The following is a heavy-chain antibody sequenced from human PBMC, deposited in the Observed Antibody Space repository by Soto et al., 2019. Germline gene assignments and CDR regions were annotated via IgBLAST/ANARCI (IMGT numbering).Heavy chain of an antibody. Sequence: VSAGTLSSSSYYGCWLRLPQRKGLEWIGSIYYSGSTYYNPSLKSRVTISVDTSKNQFSLKLSSVTAADTAVYYCARGQTYYDILTGYYYYYGMDVWGQGTTVT. CDR3: ARGQTYYDILTGYYYYYGMDV. D-gene: IGHD3-9*01. CDR1: AGTLSSSSYY. CDR2: IYYSGST. J-gene: IGHJ6*02. V-gene: IGHV4-39*01.